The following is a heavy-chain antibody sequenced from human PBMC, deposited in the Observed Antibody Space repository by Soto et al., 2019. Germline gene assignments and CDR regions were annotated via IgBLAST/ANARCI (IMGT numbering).Heavy chain of an antibody. CDR1: GFSLSTSGMC. CDR2: IDWDDDK. V-gene: IGHV2-70*11. D-gene: IGHD5-18*01. CDR3: ARGYSYGSYLVQNYFDY. J-gene: IGHJ4*02. Sequence: SGPTLVNPTQTLTLTCTFSGFSLSTSGMCVSWIRQPPGKALEWLARIDWDDDKYYSTSLKTRLTISKDTSKNQVVLTMTNMDPVDTATYYCARGYSYGSYLVQNYFDYWGQGTLVTVSS.